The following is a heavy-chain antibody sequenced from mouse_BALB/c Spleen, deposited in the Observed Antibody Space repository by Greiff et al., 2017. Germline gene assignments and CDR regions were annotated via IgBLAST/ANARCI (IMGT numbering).Heavy chain of an antibody. CDR1: GFSLTSYG. V-gene: IGHV2-5-1*01. D-gene: IGHD2-1*01. CDR2: IWRGGST. CDR3: AKKPHGNFYAMDY. Sequence: VQLVESGPSLVQPSQSLSITCTVSGFSLTSYGVHWVRQSPGKGLEWLGVIWRGGSTDYNAAFMSRLSITKDNSKSQVFFKMNSLQADDTAIYYCAKKPHGNFYAMDYWGQGTSVTVSS. J-gene: IGHJ4*01.